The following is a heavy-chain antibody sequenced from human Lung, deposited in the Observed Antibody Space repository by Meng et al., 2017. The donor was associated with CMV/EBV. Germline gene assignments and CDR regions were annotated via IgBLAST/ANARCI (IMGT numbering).Heavy chain of an antibody. J-gene: IGHJ4*02. D-gene: IGHD1-26*01. CDR1: GYTFTNYG. Sequence: AQLVHVGGGVKKPGASVKVSCKASGYTFTNYGITWVRQAPGQGLEWMGWINAYNGDTNYAQTLQGRVTMTTDTSTSTAYMELRSLRSDDTAVYYCARVEVGITSGDYWGQGTLVTVSS. CDR3: ARVEVGITSGDY. V-gene: IGHV1-18*01. CDR2: INAYNGDT.